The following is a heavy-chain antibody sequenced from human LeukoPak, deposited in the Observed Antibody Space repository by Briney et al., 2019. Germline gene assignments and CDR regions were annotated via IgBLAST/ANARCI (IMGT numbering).Heavy chain of an antibody. J-gene: IGHJ5*02. V-gene: IGHV4-39*07. Sequence: SETLSLTCTVSGDSINKDYYCWAWIRQPPGKGLEWIATIYNNANTYYNPPLESRVTMSVDTSKNQISLTLTSVTAADTAVYYCARDHIDGFNPNNWFDPWGQGTLVSVSS. CDR1: GDSINKDYYC. D-gene: IGHD5-24*01. CDR3: ARDHIDGFNPNNWFDP. CDR2: IYNNANT.